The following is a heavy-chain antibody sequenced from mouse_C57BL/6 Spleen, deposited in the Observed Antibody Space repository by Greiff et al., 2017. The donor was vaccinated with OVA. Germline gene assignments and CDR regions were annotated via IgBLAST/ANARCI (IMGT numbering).Heavy chain of an antibody. CDR3: ARTSYGSSYGYAMDY. Sequence: ESGPGILQPSQTLSLTCSFSGFSLSTFGMGVGWIRQPSGKGLEWLAHIWWDDDKYYNPALKSRLTISKDTSKNQVFLKIANVDTADTATYYCARTSYGSSYGYAMDYWGQGTSVTVSS. V-gene: IGHV8-8*01. CDR1: GFSLSTFGMG. D-gene: IGHD1-1*01. J-gene: IGHJ4*01. CDR2: IWWDDDK.